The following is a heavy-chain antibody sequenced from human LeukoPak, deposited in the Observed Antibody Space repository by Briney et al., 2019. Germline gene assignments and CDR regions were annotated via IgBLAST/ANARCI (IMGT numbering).Heavy chain of an antibody. V-gene: IGHV6-1*01. CDR1: GDSVSSKSAA. CDR2: TYYRSKWYN. D-gene: IGHD6-6*01. CDR3: ARGEVTYSIAARLDY. Sequence: KPSQTLSLTCAISGDSVSSKSAAWTWIRQSPSRGLEWLGRTYYRSKWYNDYAVSVKSRITINPDTSKKQFSLQLNSVTPEDTAVYYCARGEVTYSIAARLDYWGQGTLVTVSS. J-gene: IGHJ4*02.